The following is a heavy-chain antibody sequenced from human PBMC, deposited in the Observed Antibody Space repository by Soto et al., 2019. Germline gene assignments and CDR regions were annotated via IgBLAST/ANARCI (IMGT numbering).Heavy chain of an antibody. CDR2: INHSGST. J-gene: IGHJ5*02. D-gene: IGHD3-16*01. Sequence: SETLSLTCAVYGGSFSGYYWSWIRQPPGKGLEWIGEINHSGSTNYNPSLKSRVTISVDTSKNQFSLKLSSVTAADTAVYYCASWGLQNWFDPWGQGTLVTVSS. CDR1: GGSFSGYY. CDR3: ASWGLQNWFDP. V-gene: IGHV4-34*01.